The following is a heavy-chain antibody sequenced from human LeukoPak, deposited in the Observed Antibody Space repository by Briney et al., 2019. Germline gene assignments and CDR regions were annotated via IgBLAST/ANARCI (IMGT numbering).Heavy chain of an antibody. CDR2: MFGSGST. V-gene: IGHV4-4*07. CDR1: GGSFTSFY. D-gene: IGHD3-10*01. Sequence: SETLSLTCAVSGGSFTSFYWSWIRQPAGEGLEYIGRMFGSGSTNHSPSLKSRVTISVDTSKNHFSLKLTSVTAADTAVYYCARGRFPVGYYDHWGQGFLVTVSS. CDR3: ARGRFPVGYYDH. J-gene: IGHJ4*02.